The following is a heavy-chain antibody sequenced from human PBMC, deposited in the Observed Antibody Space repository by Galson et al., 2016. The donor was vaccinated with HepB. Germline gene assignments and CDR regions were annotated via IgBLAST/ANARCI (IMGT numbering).Heavy chain of an antibody. CDR3: ARDMGTVKYYYGMDV. D-gene: IGHD5-18*01. CDR1: GFTFSTYG. Sequence: SLRLSCAASGFTFSTYGMHWVRQAPGKGLEWVAVIWYDGAKIYYADSVKGRFTISRDSSKNTLYLQMNSLRAEDTAVYYCARDMGTVKYYYGMDVWGQGTTVTVSS. CDR2: IWYDGAKI. J-gene: IGHJ6*02. V-gene: IGHV3-33*01.